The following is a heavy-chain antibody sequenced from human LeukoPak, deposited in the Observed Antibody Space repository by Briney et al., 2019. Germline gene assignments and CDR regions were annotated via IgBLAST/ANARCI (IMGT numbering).Heavy chain of an antibody. D-gene: IGHD6-6*01. Sequence: SETLSLTCAVYGGSFSGYYWSWIRQPPGKGLEWIGEINHSGSTNYNPSLKSRVTISVDTSKNQFSLKLSSVTAADTAVYYCARDLAARSLWDYWGQGTLVTVSS. V-gene: IGHV4-34*01. CDR1: GGSFSGYY. CDR3: ARDLAARSLWDY. CDR2: INHSGST. J-gene: IGHJ4*02.